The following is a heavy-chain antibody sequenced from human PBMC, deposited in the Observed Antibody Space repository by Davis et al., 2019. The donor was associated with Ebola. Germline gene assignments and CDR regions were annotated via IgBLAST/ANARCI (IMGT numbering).Heavy chain of an antibody. CDR3: AKGGEQRREYYFDY. V-gene: IGHV3-23*01. CDR2: ISGSGGRT. D-gene: IGHD3-16*01. Sequence: PGGSLRLSCAASGFTFSSYAMSWVRQAPGKGLDWVSGISGSGGRTYYADSVKGRFTVSRDNAKNTLYLQMNSLRVEDTAVYYCAKGGEQRREYYFDYWGQGTLVTVSS. J-gene: IGHJ4*02. CDR1: GFTFSSYA.